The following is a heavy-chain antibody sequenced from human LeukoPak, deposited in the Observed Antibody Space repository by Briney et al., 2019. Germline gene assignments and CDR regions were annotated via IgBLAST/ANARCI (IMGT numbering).Heavy chain of an antibody. CDR2: ISGSGGST. CDR3: AESPGVAGTGGFDY. V-gene: IGHV3-23*01. J-gene: IGHJ4*02. Sequence: GGSLRLSCAASGFTFSSYAMNWVRQAPGKGLEWVSSISGSGGSTYYADSVKGRFSISRDDSKNTLYLQMNSLRAEDTAVYYCAESPGVAGTGGFDYWGQGTLVTVSS. D-gene: IGHD6-19*01. CDR1: GFTFSSYA.